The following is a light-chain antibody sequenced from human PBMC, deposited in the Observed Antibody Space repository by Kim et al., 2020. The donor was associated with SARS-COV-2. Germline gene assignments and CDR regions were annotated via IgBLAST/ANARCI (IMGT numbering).Light chain of an antibody. CDR1: NIVTKN. CDR3: QVWDNSRYPVV. J-gene: IGLJ2*01. CDR2: YNS. Sequence: SYELTQPPSVSVAPGKTARITCGGNNIVTKNVHWYQQRPGQAPVLVIYYNSDRPSGIPERFSGSNSGNTASLTISRVEAGDEADYYCQVWDNSRYPVVFGGGTQLTVL. V-gene: IGLV3-21*04.